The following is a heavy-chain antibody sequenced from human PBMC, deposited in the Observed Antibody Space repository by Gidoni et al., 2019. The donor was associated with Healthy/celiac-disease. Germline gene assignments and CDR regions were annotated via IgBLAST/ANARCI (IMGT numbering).Heavy chain of an antibody. CDR3: ARAGLVINCGGDCLYFDY. J-gene: IGHJ4*02. V-gene: IGHV3-21*01. Sequence: EVQLVESGGGLVKPGGSLRLSCAASGFTFSSSSMNWVRQAPGKGLEWVSSISSSSSYIYYADSVKGRFTISRDNAKNSLYLQMNSLRAEDTAVYYCARAGLVINCGGDCLYFDYWGQGTLVTVSS. CDR1: GFTFSSSS. D-gene: IGHD2-21*02. CDR2: ISSSSSYI.